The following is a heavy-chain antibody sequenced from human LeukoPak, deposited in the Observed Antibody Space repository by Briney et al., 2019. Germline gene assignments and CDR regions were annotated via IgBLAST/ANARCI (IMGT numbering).Heavy chain of an antibody. J-gene: IGHJ4*02. D-gene: IGHD6-19*01. Sequence: GGSLRLSCAASGFTFSDNYMSWIRQAPGKGLEWASYISNGGTTTKYADSVKGRFTISRDNAKNTLYLQMSSLRAEDTAVYYCARDIPTSGWYVDYWGQGTLVTVSS. CDR3: ARDIPTSGWYVDY. CDR1: GFTFSDNY. V-gene: IGHV3-11*04. CDR2: ISNGGTTT.